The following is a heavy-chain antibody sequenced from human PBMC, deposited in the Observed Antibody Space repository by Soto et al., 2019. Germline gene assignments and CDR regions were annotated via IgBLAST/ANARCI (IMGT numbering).Heavy chain of an antibody. J-gene: IGHJ4*02. CDR2: IIPILGIA. D-gene: IGHD5-12*01. V-gene: IGHV1-69*02. CDR1: GGTFSSYT. CDR3: ARADRWLQLDYFDY. Sequence: ASVKVSCKASGGTFSSYTISWVRQAPGQGLEWMGRIIPILGIANYAQKFQGRVTITADKSTSTAYTELSSLRSEDTAVYYCARADRWLQLDYFDYWGQGTLVTVSS.